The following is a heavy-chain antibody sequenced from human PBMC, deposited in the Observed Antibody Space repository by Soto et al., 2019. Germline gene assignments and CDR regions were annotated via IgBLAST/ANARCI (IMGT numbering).Heavy chain of an antibody. CDR1: GFTFSSYG. CDR2: ISYDGSNK. Sequence: GGSLRLSCAASGFTFSSYGMHWVRQAPGKGLEWVAVISYDGSNKYYADSVRGRFTISRDNSKNTLYLQMNSLRVEDTAVYYCAKGYHNFDYWGLGTLVTVSS. D-gene: IGHD2-2*01. CDR3: AKGYHNFDY. V-gene: IGHV3-30*18. J-gene: IGHJ4*02.